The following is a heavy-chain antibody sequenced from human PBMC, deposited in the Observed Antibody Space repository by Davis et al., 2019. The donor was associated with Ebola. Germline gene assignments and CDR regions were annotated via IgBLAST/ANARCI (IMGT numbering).Heavy chain of an antibody. CDR2: LSYDGSNK. Sequence: AGSLSLSCTDSVITLSPSAMTRVPQAPATGLGWVAVLSYDGSNKYYADSVKGRFTISRDNSKNTLYLQMNSLRAEDTAVYYCAKNSGSDLVFDYWGQGTLVTVSS. V-gene: IGHV3-30*18. CDR3: AKNSGSDLVFDY. CDR1: VITLSPSA. D-gene: IGHD6-19*01. J-gene: IGHJ4*02.